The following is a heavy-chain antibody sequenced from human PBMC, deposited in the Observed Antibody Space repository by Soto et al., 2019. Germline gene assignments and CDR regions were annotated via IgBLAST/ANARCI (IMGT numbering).Heavy chain of an antibody. J-gene: IGHJ6*02. V-gene: IGHV1-69*06. D-gene: IGHD3-3*01. CDR1: GDTFSSYA. CDR2: IIPIFGTA. CDR3: VYDFWSGFPPPYYHGMDV. Sequence: QVQLVQSGAEVKKPGSSVKVSCKASGDTFSSYAISWVRKAPGQGLEWMGGIIPIFGTANYAQKFQGRVTITADKSTSTAYMELSSLRSEDTVLYYCVYDFWSGFPPPYYHGMDVWGQGTTVTVSS.